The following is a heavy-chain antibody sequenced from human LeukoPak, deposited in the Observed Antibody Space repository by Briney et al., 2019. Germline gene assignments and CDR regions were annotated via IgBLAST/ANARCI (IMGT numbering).Heavy chain of an antibody. D-gene: IGHD3-22*01. CDR2: IIPIFGTA. Sequence: SVKVSCKASGGTFSSYAISWVRQAPGQGLEWMGRIIPIFGTANYAQKFQGRVTITTDESTSTAYMELSSLRSEDTAVYYCARGIKGSGYYSFWGQGTLVIVSS. V-gene: IGHV1-69*05. CDR1: GGTFSSYA. J-gene: IGHJ4*02. CDR3: ARGIKGSGYYSF.